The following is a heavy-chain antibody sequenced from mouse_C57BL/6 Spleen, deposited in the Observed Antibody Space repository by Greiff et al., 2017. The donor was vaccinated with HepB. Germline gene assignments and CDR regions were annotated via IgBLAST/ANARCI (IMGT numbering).Heavy chain of an antibody. CDR3: ARGGTGFPFAY. Sequence: VQLQQPGAELVMPGASVKLSCKASGYTFTSYWMHWVKQRPGQGLEWIGEIDPSDSYTNYNQKFKGKSTLTVDKSSSTAYMQLSSLTSEDSAVYYCARGGTGFPFAYWGQGTLVTVSA. J-gene: IGHJ3*01. V-gene: IGHV1-69*01. CDR1: GYTFTSYW. D-gene: IGHD4-1*01. CDR2: IDPSDSYT.